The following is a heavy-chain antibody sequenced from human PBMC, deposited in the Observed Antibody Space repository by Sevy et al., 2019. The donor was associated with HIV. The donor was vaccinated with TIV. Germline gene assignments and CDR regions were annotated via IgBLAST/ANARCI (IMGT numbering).Heavy chain of an antibody. CDR2: ISSSSSYI. Sequence: GESLKISCAASGFTFSSYSMNWVRQAPGKGLEWVSSISSSSSYIYYADSVKGRFTISRDNAKNSLYLQMNSLRAEDTAVYYCARVSSPLITMNDYWGQGTLVTVSS. V-gene: IGHV3-21*01. J-gene: IGHJ4*02. CDR3: ARVSSPLITMNDY. CDR1: GFTFSSYS. D-gene: IGHD3-22*01.